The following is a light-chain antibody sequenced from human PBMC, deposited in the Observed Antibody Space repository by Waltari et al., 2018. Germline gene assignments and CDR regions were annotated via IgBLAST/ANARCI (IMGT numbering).Light chain of an antibody. CDR3: QTGGHGTWV. CDR1: SGRSSNI. V-gene: IGLV4-69*01. Sequence: QLALPQSPSASASPGASAKLTCTPSSGRSSNIIAWHQQQPEKGPRYLMKVNSDGSHSKGDEIPDRFSGSSSGAERYLTISSLQSEDEADYYCQTGGHGTWVFGGGTKLTVL. CDR2: VNSDGSH. J-gene: IGLJ3*02.